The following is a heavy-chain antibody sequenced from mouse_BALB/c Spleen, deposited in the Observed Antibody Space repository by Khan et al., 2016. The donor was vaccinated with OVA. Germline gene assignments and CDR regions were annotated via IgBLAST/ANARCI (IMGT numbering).Heavy chain of an antibody. CDR2: INTYTGEP. CDR1: GYTFRSFG. Sequence: QIQLVQSGPELKKPGETVKISCKASGYTFRSFGMNWVKQAPGKGLKWMGWINTYTGEPTYADDFKGRYVFYLETSASTAYLQINNLKNEDTATYFCARPPYFSYVMVYWGQGTSVTVSS. V-gene: IGHV9-3-1*01. CDR3: ARPPYFSYVMVY. D-gene: IGHD2-10*01. J-gene: IGHJ4*01.